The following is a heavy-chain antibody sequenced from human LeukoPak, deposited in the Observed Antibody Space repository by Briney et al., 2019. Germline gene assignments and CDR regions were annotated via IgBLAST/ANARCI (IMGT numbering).Heavy chain of an antibody. Sequence: GGSLRLSCAVSGFTFSSYWMSWVRQAPGKGLEWVANIKQDGSEKYYVDSVKGRFTISRDNAKNSLYLQMNSLGAEDTAVYYCARGYWQLGYWGQGTLVTVSS. CDR3: ARGYWQLGY. D-gene: IGHD1-26*01. J-gene: IGHJ4*02. CDR2: IKQDGSEK. V-gene: IGHV3-7*01. CDR1: GFTFSSYW.